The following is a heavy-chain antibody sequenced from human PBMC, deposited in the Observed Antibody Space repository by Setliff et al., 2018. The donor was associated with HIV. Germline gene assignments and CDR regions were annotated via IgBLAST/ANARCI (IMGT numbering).Heavy chain of an antibody. V-gene: IGHV1-2*06. D-gene: IGHD2-2*01. J-gene: IGHJ4*02. CDR1: GYSFTGYF. CDR2: INHKSGAT. Sequence: GASVKVSCKASGYSFTGYFVNWVRQAPGQGLEWMGRINHKSGATNLAQKFQGRVTLTRDTSVTTVYMELTSLRSDDTAVYYCARKDGVGYCDSNSCYGIGPIDFWGQGSLVTVSS. CDR3: ARKDGVGYCDSNSCYGIGPIDF.